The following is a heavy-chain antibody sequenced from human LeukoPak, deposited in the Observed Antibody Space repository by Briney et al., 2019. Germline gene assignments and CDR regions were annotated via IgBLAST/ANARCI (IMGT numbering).Heavy chain of an antibody. Sequence: SVKVSCKASGGTFSSYAISWVRQAPGQGLEWMVGIIPIFGTANYAQKFQGRVTITADESTSTAYMELSSLRSEDTAVYYCARTVVYSTSSPYYYGMDVWGQGPTVTVSS. CDR1: GGTFSSYA. CDR3: ARTVVYSTSSPYYYGMDV. D-gene: IGHD6-6*01. J-gene: IGHJ6*02. V-gene: IGHV1-69*13. CDR2: IIPIFGTA.